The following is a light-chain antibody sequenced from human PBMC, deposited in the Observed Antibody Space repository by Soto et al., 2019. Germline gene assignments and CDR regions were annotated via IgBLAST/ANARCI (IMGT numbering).Light chain of an antibody. J-gene: IGKJ1*01. CDR1: QSVNRY. CDR3: QQRDIWPWT. Sequence: ESVLTQSPPTLSLSPGERATLSCWASQSVNRYLVWYQQKPGQAPRLLMYDASKRATGIPARFSGSGSGTDFALTISSLEPEDFAVYYCQQRDIWPWTFGQGTKVDI. CDR2: DAS. V-gene: IGKV3-11*01.